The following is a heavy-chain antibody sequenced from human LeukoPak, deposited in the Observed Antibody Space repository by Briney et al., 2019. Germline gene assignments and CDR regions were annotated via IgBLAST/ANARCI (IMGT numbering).Heavy chain of an antibody. CDR2: INQGGSRL. CDR3: ARLKDDVTKLDY. J-gene: IGHJ4*02. Sequence: PGGSLRLSCAGSGFPFGRYWMSWVRQAPGKGLEWVASINQGGSRLHYLDSVTGRFIISRDDAQNSLFLQMTRLRFDDTAVYYCARLKDDVTKLDYWGQGTLVSVSS. CDR1: GFPFGRYW. V-gene: IGHV3-7*01. D-gene: IGHD2-8*01.